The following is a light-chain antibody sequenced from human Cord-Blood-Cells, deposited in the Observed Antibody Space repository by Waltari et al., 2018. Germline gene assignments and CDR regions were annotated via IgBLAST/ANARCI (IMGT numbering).Light chain of an antibody. CDR1: SSDVGGYNY. CDR3: SSYAGGNNVG. CDR2: EVS. J-gene: IGLJ2*01. Sequence: QSALTQPPSASGSPGQSVTISCTGTSSDVGGYNYVSWYQQHPGKAPKLMIYEVSKRPSGVPGRFSGSKSGNTASLTVSGLQAEDEADYYCSSYAGGNNVGYGGGTRLTVL. V-gene: IGLV2-8*01.